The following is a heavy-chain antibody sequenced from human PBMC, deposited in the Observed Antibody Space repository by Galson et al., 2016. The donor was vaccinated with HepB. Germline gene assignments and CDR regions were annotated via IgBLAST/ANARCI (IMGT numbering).Heavy chain of an antibody. J-gene: IGHJ3*02. D-gene: IGHD3-16*01. CDR2: INGDGRIT. CDR1: GFIFSHYW. CDR3: VRDFLWGEGADAFDI. Sequence: SLRLSCAASGFIFSHYWMHWVRQAPGKGLVWVSRINGDGRITNYADSVRGRFTISRDNAKNTVSLQMNSLRAEDTAIYYCVRDFLWGEGADAFDIWGQGTRVTVSS. V-gene: IGHV3-74*01.